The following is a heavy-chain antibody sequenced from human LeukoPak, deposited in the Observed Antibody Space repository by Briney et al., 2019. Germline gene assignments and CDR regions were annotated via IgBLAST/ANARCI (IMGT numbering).Heavy chain of an antibody. D-gene: IGHD6-19*01. V-gene: IGHV3-48*03. CDR2: ISSSGSDI. CDR1: GFTFSNYE. J-gene: IGHJ4*02. Sequence: GGSLRLSCAASGFTFSNYEMHWVRQAPGRGLEWVSYISSSGSDIYYADSVKGRFTISRDNAKNSLYLHMNSLRAEDTAVYYCARVVAVAGYYFDYWGQGALVTVSS. CDR3: ARVVAVAGYYFDY.